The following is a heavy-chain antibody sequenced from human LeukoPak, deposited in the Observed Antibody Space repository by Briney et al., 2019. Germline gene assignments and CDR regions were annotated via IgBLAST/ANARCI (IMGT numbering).Heavy chain of an antibody. CDR3: AKDGYSYGYVSWDY. CDR1: GFTFSSYG. V-gene: IGHV3-23*01. D-gene: IGHD5-18*01. J-gene: IGHJ4*02. Sequence: PGGSLRLSCAASGFTFSSYGMSWVRQAPGKGLEWVSAISGSGGSTYYADSVKGRFTISRDNSKNTLYLQMNSLGAEDTALYYCAKDGYSYGYVSWDYWGQGTLVTVSS. CDR2: ISGSGGST.